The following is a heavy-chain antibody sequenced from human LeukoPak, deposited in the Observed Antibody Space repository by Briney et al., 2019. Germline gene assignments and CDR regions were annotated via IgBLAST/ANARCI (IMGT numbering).Heavy chain of an antibody. D-gene: IGHD3-3*01. Sequence: GGSLRLSCAASGFTVSYTSMSWVSQAPGKGLEWVSLAHSDNSTYYADSVKGRFTISRDNSKNTVFLQMHSLRADDTAVYYCAREVRFLYYFDYWGQGTLVTVSS. J-gene: IGHJ4*02. V-gene: IGHV3-66*01. CDR1: GFTVSYTS. CDR3: AREVRFLYYFDY. CDR2: AHSDNST.